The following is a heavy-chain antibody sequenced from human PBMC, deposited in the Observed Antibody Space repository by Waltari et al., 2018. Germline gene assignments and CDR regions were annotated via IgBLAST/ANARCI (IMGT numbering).Heavy chain of an antibody. CDR3: VKVGSSSPAYDY. CDR2: ITNRGGGA. Sequence: VQWLESGGGLVQPGGSLRLSCDASGFTFRRVAMGGVRQAPGKGLEWVSSITNRGGGAYYADFVKGRFTISRDNSENTLFLQMNSLSAEDTAVYYCVKVGSSSPAYDYWGQGTQVTVSS. CDR1: GFTFRRVA. D-gene: IGHD6-6*01. J-gene: IGHJ4*02. V-gene: IGHV3-23*01.